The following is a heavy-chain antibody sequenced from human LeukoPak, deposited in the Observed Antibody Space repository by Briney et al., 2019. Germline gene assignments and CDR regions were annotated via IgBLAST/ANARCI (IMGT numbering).Heavy chain of an antibody. V-gene: IGHV1-18*01. J-gene: IGHJ6*03. CDR2: ISAYSGNT. CDR3: ARAPFSSGWYLPWRYMDV. Sequence: GASVKVSCKASGYTFTSYGISWVRQAPGQGLEWMGWISAYSGNTNYAQKFQGRVSMTTDTSTSTAYMELRSLRYDDTAVYYCARAPFSSGWYLPWRYMDVWGKGTTVTISS. CDR1: GYTFTSYG. D-gene: IGHD6-19*01.